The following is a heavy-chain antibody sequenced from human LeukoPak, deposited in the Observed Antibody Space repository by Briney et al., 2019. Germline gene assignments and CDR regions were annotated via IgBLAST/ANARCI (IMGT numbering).Heavy chain of an antibody. Sequence: GASVKVSCKASGYTFTSYGISWVRQAPGQGLEWMGWISAYNGNTNYAQKLQGRVTMTTDTSTSTAYMELRSLRSDDTAVYYCARVGSRKLELRNDYYYYYMDVWGKGTTVTVSS. V-gene: IGHV1-18*01. J-gene: IGHJ6*03. D-gene: IGHD1-7*01. CDR2: ISAYNGNT. CDR3: ARVGSRKLELRNDYYYYYMDV. CDR1: GYTFTSYG.